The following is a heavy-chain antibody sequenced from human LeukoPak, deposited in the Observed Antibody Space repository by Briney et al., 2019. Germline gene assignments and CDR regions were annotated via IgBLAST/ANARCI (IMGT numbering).Heavy chain of an antibody. CDR3: ARDIYYYGSGSCFDP. D-gene: IGHD3-10*01. V-gene: IGHV3-66*01. Sequence: GGSLRLSRAASGFTVSSNYMSWVRQAPGKGLEWVSVIYSGGSTYYADSVKGRFTISRDNSKNTLYLQMNSLRAEDTAVYYCARDIYYYGSGSCFDPWGQGTLVTVSS. CDR2: IYSGGST. J-gene: IGHJ5*02. CDR1: GFTVSSNY.